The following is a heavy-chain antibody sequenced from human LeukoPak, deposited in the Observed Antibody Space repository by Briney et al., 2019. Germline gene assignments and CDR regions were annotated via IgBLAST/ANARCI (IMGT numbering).Heavy chain of an antibody. CDR3: ARDRGGQLEAFDI. V-gene: IGHV3-66*01. Sequence: PGGSLRLSCAASGFTVSSNYMSWVRQAPGKGLEWVSVIYFGGSTYYADSVKGRFIISRDNSKNSLYLQMNSLRAEDTAVYYCARDRGGQLEAFDIWGQGTMVTVSS. D-gene: IGHD6-6*01. CDR1: GFTVSSNY. J-gene: IGHJ3*02. CDR2: IYFGGST.